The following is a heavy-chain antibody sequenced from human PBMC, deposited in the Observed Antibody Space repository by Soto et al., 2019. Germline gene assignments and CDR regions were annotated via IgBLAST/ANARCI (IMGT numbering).Heavy chain of an antibody. CDR3: AKDRYSGSYDHFDY. Sequence: PGGSLRLSCAASGFTFSTYAMSWVRQAPGKGLEWVSTISGSGVSTYYADSVKGRFTISRDNSKNTLYLLMNSLRADDTAVYYCAKDRYSGSYDHFDYWGQGTLVTVSS. D-gene: IGHD1-26*01. CDR1: GFTFSTYA. J-gene: IGHJ4*02. V-gene: IGHV3-23*01. CDR2: ISGSGVST.